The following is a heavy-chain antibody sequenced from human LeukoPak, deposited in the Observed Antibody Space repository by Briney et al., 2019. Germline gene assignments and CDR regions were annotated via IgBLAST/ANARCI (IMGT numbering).Heavy chain of an antibody. D-gene: IGHD5-12*01. CDR1: GFTFSSYE. CDR3: AKGRRIVATTPFDY. J-gene: IGHJ4*02. CDR2: ISSSGSTI. Sequence: AGGSLRLSCAASGFTFSSYEMNWVRQAPGKGLEWVSYISSSGSTIYYADSVKGRFTISRDNAKNTLYLQMNSLRAEDTAVYYCAKGRRIVATTPFDYWGQGTLVTVSS. V-gene: IGHV3-48*03.